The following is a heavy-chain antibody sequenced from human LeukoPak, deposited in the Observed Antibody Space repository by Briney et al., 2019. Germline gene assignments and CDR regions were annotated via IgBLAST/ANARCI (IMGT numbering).Heavy chain of an antibody. CDR3: AIARGDSPRIYYYMDV. V-gene: IGHV4-30-4*01. D-gene: IGHD3-16*01. Sequence: SQTLSLTCSVSGDSISIGDYRWSWIRQSPGKGLEWIGYIYYIGTAYYNPSLRSRVALSADTSKNQFSLKLNSVTVADSAVYFCAIARGDSPRIYYYMDVWGKGTTVTVSS. J-gene: IGHJ6*03. CDR1: GDSISIGDYR. CDR2: IYYIGTA.